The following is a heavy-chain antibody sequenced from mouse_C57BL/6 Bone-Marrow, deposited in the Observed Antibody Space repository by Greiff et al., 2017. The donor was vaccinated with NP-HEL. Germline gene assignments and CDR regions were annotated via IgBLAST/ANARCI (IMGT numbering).Heavy chain of an antibody. D-gene: IGHD1-1*01. Sequence: ESGPSLVKPSQTLSLTCSVTGDSITSGYWSWIRKFPGNKLEYMGYISYSDSTYYNPSLKSRISITRDTSKNQYYLQLNSVTTEDTATYYCTRESYGKSFVYWGQGTLVTVSA. CDR1: GDSITSGY. CDR3: TRESYGKSFVY. J-gene: IGHJ3*01. CDR2: ISYSDST. V-gene: IGHV3-8*02.